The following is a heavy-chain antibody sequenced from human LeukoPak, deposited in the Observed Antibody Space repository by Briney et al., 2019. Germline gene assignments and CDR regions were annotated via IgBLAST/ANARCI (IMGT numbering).Heavy chain of an antibody. CDR1: GFTFSSYD. J-gene: IGHJ4*02. CDR2: IGSAGET. CDR3: ARAVSVAGTLYYFDY. D-gene: IGHD6-19*01. V-gene: IGHV3-13*01. Sequence: GGSLRLSCAASGFTFSSYDMHWVRQATGKSLEWVSAIGSAGETYYPDSLKGRFTISRENAKYPFYLQMNSLGAGDTAVYYCARAVSVAGTLYYFDYWGQGTLVTVSS.